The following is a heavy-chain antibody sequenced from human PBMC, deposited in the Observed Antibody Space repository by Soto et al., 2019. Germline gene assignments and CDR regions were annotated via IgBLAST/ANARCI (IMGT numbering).Heavy chain of an antibody. J-gene: IGHJ4*02. Sequence: PGGSLRLSCAASGFIFSRYWMHWVRQAPGKGLVWVSRINTDGSSTTHADSVKGRFTISRDDSKNTLYLQMNSLQAEDTAVYYCTTDGAYYDSSYYYYCCYWGPGTLVTVSS. D-gene: IGHD3-22*01. V-gene: IGHV3-74*01. CDR1: GFIFSRYW. CDR2: INTDGSST. CDR3: TTDGAYYDSSYYYYCCY.